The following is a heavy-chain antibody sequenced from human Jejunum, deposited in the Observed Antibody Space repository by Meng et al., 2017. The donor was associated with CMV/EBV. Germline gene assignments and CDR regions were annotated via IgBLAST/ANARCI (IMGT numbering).Heavy chain of an antibody. CDR3: ARLTSPGSWETRNWFDP. V-gene: IGHV1-69*02. J-gene: IGHJ5*02. CDR2: ISPILDIT. D-gene: IGHD2-15*01. CDR1: GSFSSYT. Sequence: GSFSSYTLIWMRQAPGQGFEWMGRISPILDITSYSQKLQGRLTITADTLASASYLELTDLTSNDTAVYFCARLTSPGSWETRNWFDPWGQGTLVTVSS.